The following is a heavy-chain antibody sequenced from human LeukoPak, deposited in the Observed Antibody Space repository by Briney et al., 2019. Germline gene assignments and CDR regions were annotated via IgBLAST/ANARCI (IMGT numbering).Heavy chain of an antibody. CDR1: GGSISGYY. CDR3: ARILAATAGSMDV. D-gene: IGHD1-14*01. J-gene: IGHJ3*01. V-gene: IGHV4-59*01. Sequence: PSETLSLTCTVSGGSISGYYWSWIRQPPGKGLEWIGYIYSSGSTNYNPSLKSRVTISEDTSKNQFSLNLTSVTAADTAVYYCARILAATAGSMDVWGQGTMVTVSS. CDR2: IYSSGST.